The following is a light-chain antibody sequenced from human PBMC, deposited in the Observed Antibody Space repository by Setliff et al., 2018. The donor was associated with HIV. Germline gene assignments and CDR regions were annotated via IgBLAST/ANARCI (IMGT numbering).Light chain of an antibody. V-gene: IGLV3-1*01. CDR3: QAWDSSTYV. CDR2: QDS. CDR1: KLGDKY. J-gene: IGLJ1*01. Sequence: SYELTQPPSVSVSPGQTASITCSGDKLGDKYACWYQQKPGQSPVLVIYQDSNRPSGIPERFSGSNSGNTATLTISGTQAMDEADYYCQAWDSSTYVFGTGTKVTV.